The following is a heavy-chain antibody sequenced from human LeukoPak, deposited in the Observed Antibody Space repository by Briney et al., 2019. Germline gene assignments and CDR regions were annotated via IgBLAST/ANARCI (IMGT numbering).Heavy chain of an antibody. J-gene: IGHJ6*02. CDR3: ALRGAYYYGMDV. CDR1: GYTFTSYD. D-gene: IGHD3-10*01. Sequence: ASVKVSCKASGYTFTSYDINWVRQATGQGLEWMGWMNPNSGNTGYAQKFQGRVTMTRNTSISTAYMELSSLGSEDTAVYYCALRGAYYYGMDVWGQGTTVTVSS. V-gene: IGHV1-8*01. CDR2: MNPNSGNT.